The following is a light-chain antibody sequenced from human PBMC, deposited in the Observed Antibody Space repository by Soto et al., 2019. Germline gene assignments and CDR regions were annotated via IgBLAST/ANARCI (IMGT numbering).Light chain of an antibody. V-gene: IGKV1-5*01. CDR2: DAS. CDR3: QQYNDYSWT. J-gene: IGKJ1*01. Sequence: DIQMTQSPSTLSASVVDRVTITCRASQSISSWLAWYQQKPGKAPKLLIYDASSLEIGVPSRFSGSGSGTEFTLTISSLQPDDVATYYCQQYNDYSWTFGQGTKVDI. CDR1: QSISSW.